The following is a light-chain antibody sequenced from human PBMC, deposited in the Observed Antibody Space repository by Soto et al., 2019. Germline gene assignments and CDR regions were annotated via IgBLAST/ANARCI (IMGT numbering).Light chain of an antibody. Sequence: DIVMTQSPATLSVSPGERATLSCRASQSVSSNLAWYQQKPGQAPRLLIYGASTRATGIPARFSGIGSGTEFTLTISSLQSEDFAVYYCQQYNNWPRTFGQGTKV. CDR2: GAS. V-gene: IGKV3-15*01. J-gene: IGKJ1*01. CDR3: QQYNNWPRT. CDR1: QSVSSN.